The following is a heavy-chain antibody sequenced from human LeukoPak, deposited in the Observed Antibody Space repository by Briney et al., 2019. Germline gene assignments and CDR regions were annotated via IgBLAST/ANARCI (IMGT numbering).Heavy chain of an antibody. J-gene: IGHJ6*02. Sequence: SETLSLTCTVSGGSISSYYWSWIRQPPGKGLEWIGYIYHSGSTYYNPSLKSRVTISVDRSKNQFSLKLSSVTAADTAVYYCARARNDDGMDVWGQGTTVTVSS. V-gene: IGHV4-59*12. CDR1: GGSISSYY. CDR3: ARARNDDGMDV. D-gene: IGHD1-1*01. CDR2: IYHSGST.